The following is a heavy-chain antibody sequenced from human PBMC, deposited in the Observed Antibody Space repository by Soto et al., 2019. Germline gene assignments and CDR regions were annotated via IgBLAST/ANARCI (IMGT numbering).Heavy chain of an antibody. CDR1: GYTFTSYD. D-gene: IGHD3-22*01. Sequence: AAVNVSCKASGYTFTSYDLNGVRQATGQGREWMGWMNPNSGNTGYAQKFHGRVTMTRNTSISKAYVELSSLRSEDTAVYYCARGRRYYDSSGYWRDDAFGIWGQGTMVTVSS. CDR2: MNPNSGNT. V-gene: IGHV1-8*01. J-gene: IGHJ3*02. CDR3: ARGRRYYDSSGYWRDDAFGI.